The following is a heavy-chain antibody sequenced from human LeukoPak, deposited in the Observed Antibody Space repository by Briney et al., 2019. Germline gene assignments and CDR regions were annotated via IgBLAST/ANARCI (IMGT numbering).Heavy chain of an antibody. V-gene: IGHV3-7*01. CDR3: ARFIVVVATHDY. D-gene: IGHD2-15*01. CDR2: IKQDGSEK. Sequence: PGGSLRLSCAASGFTFSSYWMSWVRQARGKGLEWVANIKQDGSEKYYVDSVRGRFTISRDNAKNSLYLQMNSLRAEDTAVYYCARFIVVVATHDYGGQGTLVTVSA. CDR1: GFTFSSYW. J-gene: IGHJ4*02.